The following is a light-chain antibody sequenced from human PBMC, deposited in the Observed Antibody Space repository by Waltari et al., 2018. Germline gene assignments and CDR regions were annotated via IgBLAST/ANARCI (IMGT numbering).Light chain of an antibody. CDR1: PSFRHY. CDR2: GAF. V-gene: IGKV3-11*01. J-gene: IGKJ4*01. CDR3: QQRSGWPLT. Sequence: EIVLTQSPATLSLSPGDRATLSCSASPSFRHYLAWSQQKPGQAPIVRIYGAFHRATGIPARFRGRGDGTDYTLTSSSLEPEDFAVYDGQQRSGWPLTFGGGTQVEIK.